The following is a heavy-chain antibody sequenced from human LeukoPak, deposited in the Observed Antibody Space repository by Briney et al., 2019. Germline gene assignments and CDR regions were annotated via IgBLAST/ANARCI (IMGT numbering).Heavy chain of an antibody. J-gene: IGHJ4*02. D-gene: IGHD3-22*01. Sequence: GGSLRLSCAASGFTFSSYGMSWVRQAPGKGLEWVSAISGSGGSTYYADSVKGRFTISRDNSKNTLYLQMNSLRAEDTAVYYCANRDSGGNYYDSAYWGQGTLVTVSS. V-gene: IGHV3-23*01. CDR1: GFTFSSYG. CDR3: ANRDSGGNYYDSAY. CDR2: ISGSGGST.